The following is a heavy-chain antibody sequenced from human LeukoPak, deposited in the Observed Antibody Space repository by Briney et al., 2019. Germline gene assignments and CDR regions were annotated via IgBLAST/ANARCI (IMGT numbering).Heavy chain of an antibody. Sequence: GSLRLSCAASGLTFSSYAMHWVRQAPGKGPEWVAVISYDGSNKYYADSMKGRFTISRDNSKNTLYLQMNSLRAEDTAVYYCARGGLGYSYGGGLRHAFDIWGQGTMVTVSS. D-gene: IGHD5-18*01. V-gene: IGHV3-30*04. CDR2: ISYDGSNK. CDR1: GLTFSSYA. J-gene: IGHJ3*02. CDR3: ARGGLGYSYGGGLRHAFDI.